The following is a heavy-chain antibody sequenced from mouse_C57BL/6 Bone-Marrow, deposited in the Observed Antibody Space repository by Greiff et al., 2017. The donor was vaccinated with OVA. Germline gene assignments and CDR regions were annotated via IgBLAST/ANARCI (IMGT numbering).Heavy chain of an antibody. CDR3: ARWGRYGKGDY. CDR1: GYTFTSYG. D-gene: IGHD2-1*01. J-gene: IGHJ2*01. CDR2: IYPRSGNT. Sequence: VKLMESGAELARPGASVKLSCKASGYTFTSYGISWVKQRTGQGLEWIGEIYPRSGNTYYNEKFKGKATLTADKSSSTAYMELRSLTSEDSAVYFCARWGRYGKGDYWGQGTTLTVSS. V-gene: IGHV1-81*01.